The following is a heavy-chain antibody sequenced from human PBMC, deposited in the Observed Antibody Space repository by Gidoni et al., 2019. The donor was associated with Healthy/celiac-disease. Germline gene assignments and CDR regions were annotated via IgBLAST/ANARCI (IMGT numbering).Heavy chain of an antibody. CDR2: IYYSGST. D-gene: IGHD3-22*01. J-gene: IGHJ4*02. CDR3: ARGYDSSGPHFDY. Sequence: GLEWIGSIYYSGSTYYNPSLKSRVTISVDTSKNQFSLKLSSVTAADTAVYYCARGYDSSGPHFDYWGQGTLVTVSS. V-gene: IGHV4-39*01.